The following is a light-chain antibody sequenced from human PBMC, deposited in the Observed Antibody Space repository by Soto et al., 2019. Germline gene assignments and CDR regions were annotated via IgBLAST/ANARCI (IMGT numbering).Light chain of an antibody. CDR1: SSDVGAYNF. J-gene: IGLJ1*01. V-gene: IGLV2-14*03. CDR3: SSYTSSSTHV. CDR2: DVS. Sequence: QSALTQPASVSGSCGLSITISCTGSSSDVGAYNFVSWYQQHPGKLPKLMIFDVSRRPSGVSDRFSGSKSGNTASLTISGLQAEDERDYYCSSYTSSSTHVFGSGTKVTVL.